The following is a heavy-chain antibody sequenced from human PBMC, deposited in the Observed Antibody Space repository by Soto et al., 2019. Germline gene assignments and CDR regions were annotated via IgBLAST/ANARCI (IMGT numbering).Heavy chain of an antibody. CDR2: INAGNGNT. J-gene: IGHJ4*02. Sequence: ASVKVSCKASGYTFTSYAMHWVRQAPGQRLEWMGWINAGNGNTKYSQKFQGRVTITRDTSASTAYMELSSLRSEDTAVYYCARVPWLAGGWNFDYWGQGTLVTVSS. D-gene: IGHD6-19*01. CDR3: ARVPWLAGGWNFDY. CDR1: GYTFTSYA. V-gene: IGHV1-3*01.